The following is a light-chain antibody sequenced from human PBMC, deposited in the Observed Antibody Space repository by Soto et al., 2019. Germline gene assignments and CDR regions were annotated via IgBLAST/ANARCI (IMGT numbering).Light chain of an antibody. V-gene: IGKV3-15*01. CDR3: QHYDYWPWT. Sequence: EIVMTQSPATLSVSPGERATLSCRASQSVSSNLAWYQRKPGQAPRLLIYGASTRATGIPARFSGSGSGTEFTLTISSLQSEDFAVYYCQHYDYWPWTFGQGTKVEIK. CDR1: QSVSSN. CDR2: GAS. J-gene: IGKJ1*01.